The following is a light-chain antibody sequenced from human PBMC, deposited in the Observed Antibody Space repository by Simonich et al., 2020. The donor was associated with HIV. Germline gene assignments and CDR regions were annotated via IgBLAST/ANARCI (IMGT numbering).Light chain of an antibody. J-gene: IGLJ3*02. Sequence: QLVLTQSPSASASLGASVKLTCTLSSGHSSYAIAWHQQQPEKGPRYLMKVNSDGSHSEGDWIPDRFSGSSSGAERYLTISSLQSEDETDYYCQTWGTGILVFGGGTKLTVL. V-gene: IGLV4-69*01. CDR3: QTWGTGILV. CDR2: VNSDGSH. CDR1: SGHSSYA.